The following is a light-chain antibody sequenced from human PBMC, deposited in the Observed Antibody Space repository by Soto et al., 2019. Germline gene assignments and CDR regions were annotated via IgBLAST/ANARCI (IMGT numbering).Light chain of an antibody. CDR2: EAA. V-gene: IGKV3-20*01. Sequence: EIVLTQSPGTLSLSPGERASLSCRASQSVGRNFLAGYQQKPGQAPRLLIHEAASRVTGIPDRFSGSVSGTDFSLTIGRLEPEDFAVYYCQQYASSPLTFGVGTKVEIK. J-gene: IGKJ4*02. CDR3: QQYASSPLT. CDR1: QSVGRNF.